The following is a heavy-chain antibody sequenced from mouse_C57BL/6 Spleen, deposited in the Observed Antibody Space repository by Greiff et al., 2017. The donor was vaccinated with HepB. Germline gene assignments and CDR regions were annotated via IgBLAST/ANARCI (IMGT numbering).Heavy chain of an antibody. Sequence: QVQLQQPGAELVKPGASVKLSCKASGYTFTSYWMHWVKQRPGQGLEWIGMIHPNSGSTNYNEKFKSKATLTVDKSSSTAYMQLSSLTSEDSAVYHCAISGYSNYDFDYWGEGTTRTGSS. V-gene: IGHV1-64*01. J-gene: IGHJ2*01. CDR1: GYTFTSYW. CDR2: IHPNSGST. CDR3: AISGYSNYDFDY. D-gene: IGHD2-5*01.